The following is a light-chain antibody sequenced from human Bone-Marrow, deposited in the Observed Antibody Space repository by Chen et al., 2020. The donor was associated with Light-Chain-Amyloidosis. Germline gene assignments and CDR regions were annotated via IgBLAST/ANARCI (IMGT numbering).Light chain of an antibody. J-gene: IGLJ3*02. Sequence: SYELTQPPSVSVSPGQTARITCSGDDLPTKYAYWYQQKPGQAPVLVIHRDTERPSGISERFSGSKSGTSASLAISGLQSEDEADYYCAAWDDSLRWVFGGGTKLTVL. CDR3: AAWDDSLRWV. CDR1: DLPTKY. V-gene: IGLV3-25*02. CDR2: RDT.